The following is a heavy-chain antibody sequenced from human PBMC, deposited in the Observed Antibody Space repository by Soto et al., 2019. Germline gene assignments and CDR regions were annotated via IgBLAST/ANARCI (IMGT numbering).Heavy chain of an antibody. CDR1: GGSFSGYY. CDR2: INHSGST. CDR3: ARRVPPAKYCSGGSCYSLNI. J-gene: IGHJ4*02. Sequence: QVQLQQWGAGLLKPSETLSLTCAVYGGSFSGYYWSWIRQPPGKGLEWIGEINHSGSTNYNPSLKSRVTISVDTSKNQFSLKLSSVTAADTAVYYCARRVPPAKYCSGGSCYSLNIWGQGTLVTVSS. V-gene: IGHV4-34*01. D-gene: IGHD2-15*01.